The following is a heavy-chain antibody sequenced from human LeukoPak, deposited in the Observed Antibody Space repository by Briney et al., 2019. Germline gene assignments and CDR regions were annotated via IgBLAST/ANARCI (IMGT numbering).Heavy chain of an antibody. V-gene: IGHV3-21*01. Sequence: SLRLSCAASGFTFSSYSMNWVRQAPGKGLEWLPSIRSSSNYIYYAHSVKGRFTISRDNATKTLYLQMNSLRAEDTAVYYCARDFKLYCTSTSCYPYWGQGTLV. CDR2: IRSSSNYI. CDR3: ARDFKLYCTSTSCYPY. CDR1: GFTFSSYS. D-gene: IGHD2-2*01. J-gene: IGHJ4*02.